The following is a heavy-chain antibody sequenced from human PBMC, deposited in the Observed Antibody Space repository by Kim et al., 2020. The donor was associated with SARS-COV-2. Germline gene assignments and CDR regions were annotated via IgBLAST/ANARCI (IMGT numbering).Heavy chain of an antibody. CDR3: ARSVGLVGATDNWFDP. J-gene: IGHJ5*02. D-gene: IGHD1-26*01. V-gene: IGHV1-69*01. Sequence: KFQGRVTITADESTSIAYLELSSLRSEDTAVYYCARSVGLVGATDNWFDPWGQGTLVTVSS.